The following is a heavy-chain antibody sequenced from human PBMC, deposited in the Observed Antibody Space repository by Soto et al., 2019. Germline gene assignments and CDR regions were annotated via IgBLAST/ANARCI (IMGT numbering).Heavy chain of an antibody. CDR3: GRYRLAFRDDGFDI. J-gene: IGHJ3*02. CDR2: IKEDGGQN. Sequence: EVQLVESGGGLVQPGGSLRLSCVVSGFTFSKYWMTWVRQAPGKGPEWVANIKEDGGQNYYVDFVRGRFTISRDNAKIWLYLQVWSLRAEDTGVYCCGRYRLAFRDDGFDIWGQGTMVIVSS. D-gene: IGHD6-19*01. CDR1: GFTFSKYW. V-gene: IGHV3-7*01.